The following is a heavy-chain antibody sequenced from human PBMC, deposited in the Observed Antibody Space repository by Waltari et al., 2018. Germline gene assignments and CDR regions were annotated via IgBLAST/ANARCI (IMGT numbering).Heavy chain of an antibody. CDR3: ARKSYYDSSGYPGYYYYYYMDV. V-gene: IGHV3-48*03. Sequence: EVQLVESGGGLVQPGGSLRLSCAASGFTFSSYEMNWVRQAPGKGLEWVSYISSSGSTIYYADSVKGRFTISRDNAKNSLYLQMNGLRAEDTAVYYCARKSYYDSSGYPGYYYYYYMDVWGKGTTVTVSS. CDR1: GFTFSSYE. J-gene: IGHJ6*03. CDR2: ISSSGSTI. D-gene: IGHD3-22*01.